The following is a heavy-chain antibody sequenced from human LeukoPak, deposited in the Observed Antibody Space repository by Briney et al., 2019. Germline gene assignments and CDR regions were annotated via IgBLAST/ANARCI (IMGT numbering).Heavy chain of an antibody. CDR1: GFTFSNYW. V-gene: IGHV3-7*01. J-gene: IGHJ4*02. Sequence: PGESLKISCATTGFTFSNYWMNWVRQAPGKGLEWVAIVNTDGSEKHYVDSVRGRFIVSRDNAKNSLYLQITSLRGDDTALYYCARSDQGPEEWGQGTLVTVSS. CDR2: VNTDGSEK. CDR3: ARSDQGPEE. D-gene: IGHD2-2*01.